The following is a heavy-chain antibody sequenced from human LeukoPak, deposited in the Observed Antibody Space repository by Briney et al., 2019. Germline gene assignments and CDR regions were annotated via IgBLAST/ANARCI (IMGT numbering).Heavy chain of an antibody. CDR2: ISTDGSQK. V-gene: IGHV3-30*18. D-gene: IGHD6-19*01. J-gene: IGHJ4*02. CDR3: AKIVVAGTHYFEY. CDR1: GFTFSSYG. Sequence: PGGSLRLSCTASGFTFSSYGMHWVRQAPGKGLEWVTVISTDGSQKFYADSVKGRFTASRDNSKNTLYLRMSNLRPEDTAVYYCAKIVVAGTHYFEYWGQGTLVTVSS.